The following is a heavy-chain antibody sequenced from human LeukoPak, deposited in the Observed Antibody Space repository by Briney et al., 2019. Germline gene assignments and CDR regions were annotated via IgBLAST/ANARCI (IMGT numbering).Heavy chain of an antibody. J-gene: IGHJ4*02. CDR3: ASAANRPFDY. CDR1: GFTFSSYD. V-gene: IGHV3-30*02. Sequence: GGSLRLSCAASGFTFSSYDMHWVRQAPGKGLEWVAFIRYDGSNKYYADSVKGRFTISRDNSKNTLYLQMNSLRAEDTAVYYCASAANRPFDYWGLGTLVTVSS. CDR2: IRYDGSNK. D-gene: IGHD2-15*01.